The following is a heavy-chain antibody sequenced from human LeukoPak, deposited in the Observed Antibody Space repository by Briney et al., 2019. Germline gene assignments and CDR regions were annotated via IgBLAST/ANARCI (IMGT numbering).Heavy chain of an antibody. CDR3: ARANNWNYALGY. Sequence: ASVKVSCKASGDTFIRYGISWVRQAPGQGLEWMGWISTGNGNTNSGQKFQGRVTMTTDTSTGTAYMELRSLRSDDTAMYYCARANNWNYALGYWGQGTLVTVSS. CDR2: ISTGNGNT. CDR1: GDTFIRYG. J-gene: IGHJ4*02. V-gene: IGHV1-18*01. D-gene: IGHD1-7*01.